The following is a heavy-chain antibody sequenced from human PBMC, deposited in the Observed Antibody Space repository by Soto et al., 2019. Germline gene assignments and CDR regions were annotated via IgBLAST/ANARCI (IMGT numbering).Heavy chain of an antibody. Sequence: GESLKISCKGSRYSFTSYWIGWARQMPGKGLEWMGIIYPGDSDTRYSPSFQGQVTISADKSISTAYLQWSSLKASDTAMYYCARHGEEDSSGAYAFDIWGQGTMVTVSS. CDR2: IYPGDSDT. CDR1: RYSFTSYW. CDR3: ARHGEEDSSGAYAFDI. D-gene: IGHD3-22*01. V-gene: IGHV5-51*01. J-gene: IGHJ3*02.